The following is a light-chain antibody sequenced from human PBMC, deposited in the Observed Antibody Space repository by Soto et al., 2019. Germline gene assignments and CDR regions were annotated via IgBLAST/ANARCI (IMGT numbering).Light chain of an antibody. V-gene: IGKV3-20*01. J-gene: IGKJ2*01. CDR1: QSVSGNS. CDR3: QQYGSSPYT. CDR2: GAS. Sequence: EIVLTQSPGTLSLSPGDGATLSCRASQSVSGNSSAWYQQKPGQAPRLLIYGASTRATGIPDKFSGSGSGTDFTLTISRLEPEDFAVYYCQQYGSSPYTFGPGTKLEIK.